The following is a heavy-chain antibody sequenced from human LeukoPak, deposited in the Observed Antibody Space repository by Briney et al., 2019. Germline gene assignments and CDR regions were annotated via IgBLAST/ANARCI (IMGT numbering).Heavy chain of an antibody. V-gene: IGHV3-15*01. CDR1: GFTFSNAW. Sequence: PGGTLRLSCAASGFTFSNAWMSWVRQAPGKGLEWVGRIKSKTDGGTTDYAAPVKGRFTISRDDSKNTLYLQMNSLKTEDTAVYYCTTDWTVYDYVWGPPPLGYWGQGTLVTVSS. D-gene: IGHD3-16*01. J-gene: IGHJ4*02. CDR2: IKSKTDGGTT. CDR3: TTDWTVYDYVWGPPPLGY.